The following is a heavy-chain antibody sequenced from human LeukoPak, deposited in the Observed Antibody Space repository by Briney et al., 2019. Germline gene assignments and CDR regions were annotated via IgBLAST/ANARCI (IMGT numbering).Heavy chain of an antibody. CDR1: GFTFSSYG. Sequence: GGSLRLSCAAPGFTFSSYGMHWVRQAPGKGLEWVAVISYDGSNKYYADSVKGRFTISRDNSKNTLYLQMNSLRAEDTAVYYCAKAVAAADYWGQGTLVTVSS. D-gene: IGHD6-13*01. CDR2: ISYDGSNK. V-gene: IGHV3-30*18. J-gene: IGHJ4*02. CDR3: AKAVAAADY.